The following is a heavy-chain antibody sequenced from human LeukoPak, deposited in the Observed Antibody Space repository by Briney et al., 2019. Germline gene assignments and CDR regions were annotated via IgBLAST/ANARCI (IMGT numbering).Heavy chain of an antibody. CDR3: AREDSSSWYGFDY. V-gene: IGHV1-2*04. J-gene: IGHJ4*02. Sequence: GASVKVSYKASGYTFTGYYMHWVRQAPGQGLEWMGWINPNSGGTNYAQKFQGWVTMTRDTSISTAYMELSRLRSDDTAVYYCAREDSSSWYGFDYWGQGTLVTVSS. CDR1: GYTFTGYY. D-gene: IGHD6-13*01. CDR2: INPNSGGT.